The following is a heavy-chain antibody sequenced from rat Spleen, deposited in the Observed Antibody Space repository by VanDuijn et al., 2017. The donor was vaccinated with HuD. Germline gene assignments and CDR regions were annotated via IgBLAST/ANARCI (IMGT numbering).Heavy chain of an antibody. V-gene: IGHV5-31*01. Sequence: EVQLMESGGGLVQPGRSLKLSCVASGFTFNDYWMTWIRQAPGKGLEWIASIAKAGDGTYYSDSVKGRFSVSRDTAKSTLYLQMNSLRSEDTATYFCTREQYYFDYWGQGVMVTVSS. CDR3: TREQYYFDY. CDR1: GFTFNDYW. CDR2: IAKAGDGT. J-gene: IGHJ2*01.